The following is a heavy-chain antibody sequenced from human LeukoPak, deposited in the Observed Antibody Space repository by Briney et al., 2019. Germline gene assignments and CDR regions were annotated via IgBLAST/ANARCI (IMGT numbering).Heavy chain of an antibody. J-gene: IGHJ6*02. Sequence: SETLSLTCTGSGGSISSYYWSWIRQPPGKGLEWIGYIYYSGSTNYNPSLKSRVTISVDTSKNQFSLKLSSVTAADTAVYYCASRRITMVRGVITRPYYYYGMDVWGQGTTVTVSS. V-gene: IGHV4-59*08. CDR3: ASRRITMVRGVITRPYYYYGMDV. CDR2: IYYSGST. D-gene: IGHD3-10*01. CDR1: GGSISSYY.